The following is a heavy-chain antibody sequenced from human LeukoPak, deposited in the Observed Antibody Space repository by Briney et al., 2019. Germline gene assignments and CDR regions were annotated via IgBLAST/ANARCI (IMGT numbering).Heavy chain of an antibody. CDR2: ISAYNGNT. CDR3: ASGDEAGYSSGWYAY. V-gene: IGHV1-18*01. J-gene: IGHJ4*02. Sequence: ASVKVSCKASGYTFTSYGISWVRQAPGQGLEWMGWISAYNGNTNYAQKLQGRVTMTTDTSTRTAYMELRGLRSDDTAVYYCASGDEAGYSSGWYAYWGQGTLVTVSS. D-gene: IGHD6-19*01. CDR1: GYTFTSYG.